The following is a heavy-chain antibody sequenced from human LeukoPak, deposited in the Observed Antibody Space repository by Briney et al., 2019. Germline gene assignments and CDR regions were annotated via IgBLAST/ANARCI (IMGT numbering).Heavy chain of an antibody. Sequence: ALVKVSCKVSGYTLTELSMHWVRQAPGKGLEWMGGFDPEDGETIYAQKFQGRVTMTEDTSTDTAYMELSSLRSEDTAVYYCATALAAAGHNWFDPWGQGTLVTVSS. CDR2: FDPEDGET. D-gene: IGHD6-13*01. CDR1: GYTLTELS. J-gene: IGHJ5*02. CDR3: ATALAAAGHNWFDP. V-gene: IGHV1-24*01.